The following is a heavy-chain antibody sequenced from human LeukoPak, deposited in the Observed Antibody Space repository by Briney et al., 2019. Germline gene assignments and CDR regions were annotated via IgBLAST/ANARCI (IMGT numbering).Heavy chain of an antibody. CDR2: ISYDGSNK. CDR3: AKEWRSGYGYYYYGMDV. D-gene: IGHD3-3*01. V-gene: IGHV3-30*18. Sequence: GGSLRLSCAAAGFTFSSYGMHWVRQARDKGLEWVAFISYDGSNKYYADSVKGRFTISRDNSKNTLYLQMNSLRAEDTAVYYCAKEWRSGYGYYYYGMDVWGQGTTVTVS. CDR1: GFTFSSYG. J-gene: IGHJ6*02.